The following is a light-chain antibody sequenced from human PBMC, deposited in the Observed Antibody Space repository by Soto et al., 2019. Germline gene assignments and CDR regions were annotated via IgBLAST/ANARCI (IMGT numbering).Light chain of an antibody. J-gene: IGKJ4*01. CDR2: DAS. Sequence: EIVLTQSPGTLSLSPGERATLSCRASQSVSATFVAWYQQKPGQAPRLIIYDASTRATGIPDRFTGSGPGTEFTLTISSLQSEDFAVYYCQQYNNWPPLTFGGGTKVDI. CDR3: QQYNNWPPLT. V-gene: IGKV3D-15*01. CDR1: QSVSAT.